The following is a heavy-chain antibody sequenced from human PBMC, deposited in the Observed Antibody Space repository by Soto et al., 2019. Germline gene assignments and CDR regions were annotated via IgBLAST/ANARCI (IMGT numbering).Heavy chain of an antibody. CDR3: AKEGYVYDSSGYPYDY. D-gene: IGHD3-22*01. V-gene: IGHV3-23*01. CDR1: GFTFSSYA. Sequence: TGGSLRLSCAASGFTFSSYAMSWVRQAPGKGLEWVSAISGSGGSTYYADSVKGRFTISRDNSKNTLYLQMNSLRAEDTALYYCAKEGYVYDSSGYPYDYWGQGTLVTVSS. CDR2: ISGSGGST. J-gene: IGHJ4*02.